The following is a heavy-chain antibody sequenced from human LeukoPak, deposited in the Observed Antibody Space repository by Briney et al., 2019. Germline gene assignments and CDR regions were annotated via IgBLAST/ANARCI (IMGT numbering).Heavy chain of an antibody. CDR2: IYYSGST. Sequence: SETLSLTCTVSGGSISSYYWSWIRQPPGKGLEWIGYIYYSGSTNYNPSLKSRVTISVDTSKNQFSLKLSSVTAADTAVYYCARDKNPAYYYDGSGYSDYWGQGTLVTVSS. CDR1: GGSISSYY. J-gene: IGHJ4*02. CDR3: ARDKNPAYYYDGSGYSDY. V-gene: IGHV4-59*12. D-gene: IGHD3-22*01.